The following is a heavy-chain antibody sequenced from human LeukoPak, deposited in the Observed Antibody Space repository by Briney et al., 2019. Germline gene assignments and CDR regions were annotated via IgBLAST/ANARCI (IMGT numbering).Heavy chain of an antibody. CDR3: ARLLYYGSGDPFDY. V-gene: IGHV4-34*01. J-gene: IGHJ4*02. D-gene: IGHD3-10*01. CDR2: INHSGST. CDR1: GGSFSGYY. Sequence: SETLSLTCAVYGGSFSGYYWSWIRQPPGKGLEWIGEINHSGSTNYNPSLKSRVTISVDTSKNQFSLKLSSVTAADTAVYYCARLLYYGSGDPFDYWGQGTLVTVPS.